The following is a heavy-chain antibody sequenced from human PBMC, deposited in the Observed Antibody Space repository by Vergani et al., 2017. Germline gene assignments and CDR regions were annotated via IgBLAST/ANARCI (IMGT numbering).Heavy chain of an antibody. CDR1: GGSFSGYY. D-gene: IGHD2-2*01. CDR3: ARLGLDIVVVPAAKDPTAYYFDY. Sequence: QVQLQQWGAGLLKPSETLSLTCAVYGGSFSGYYWRWIRQPPGKGLEWIGEINHSGSTNYNPSLKRRVTISVDTSKSQFSLKLSSVTAADTAVYYCARLGLDIVVVPAAKDPTAYYFDYWGQGTLVTVSS. V-gene: IGHV4-34*01. CDR2: INHSGST. J-gene: IGHJ4*02.